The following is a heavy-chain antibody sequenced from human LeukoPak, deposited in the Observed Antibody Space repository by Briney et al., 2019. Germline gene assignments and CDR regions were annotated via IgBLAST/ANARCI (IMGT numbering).Heavy chain of an antibody. CDR1: GGSFSGYY. V-gene: IGHV4-34*01. Sequence: KPSETLSLTCAVYGGSFSGYYWSWIRQPPGKGLEWIGEINHSGSTNYNPSLKSRVTISVDTSKNQFSLRLSSVTAADTAVYYCARVPQDSSGYNYWGQGTLVTVSS. CDR3: ARVPQDSSGYNY. D-gene: IGHD3-22*01. J-gene: IGHJ4*02. CDR2: INHSGST.